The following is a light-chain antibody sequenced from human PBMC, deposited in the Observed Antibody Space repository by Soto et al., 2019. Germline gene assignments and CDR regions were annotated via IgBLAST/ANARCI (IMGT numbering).Light chain of an antibody. CDR2: RAS. CDR1: QRISTY. Sequence: DIQMTQSPSSLSASVGDRVTISCRASQRISTYLNWYQQKPGTAPRLLIYRASSVKSGVPPRFSGSGSGRDFTLTISSLRPDDIATYFCQQSYSSAPWTFGQGTRVEVK. J-gene: IGKJ1*01. CDR3: QQSYSSAPWT. V-gene: IGKV1-39*01.